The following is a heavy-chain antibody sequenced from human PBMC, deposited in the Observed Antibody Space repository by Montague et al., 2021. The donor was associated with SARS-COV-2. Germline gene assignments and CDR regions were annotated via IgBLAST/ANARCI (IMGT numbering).Heavy chain of an antibody. V-gene: IGHV4-59*01. Sequence: SETLSLTCTVSGGSISSYYWSWIRQPPRKGLEWIGYIYYSGSTNYNPSLKSRVTISVDTSKNQFSLKLSSVTAADTAVYYCAREGMVRGSYYYYGMDVWGQGTTVTVSS. CDR1: GGSISSYY. J-gene: IGHJ6*02. D-gene: IGHD3-10*01. CDR2: IYYSGST. CDR3: AREGMVRGSYYYYGMDV.